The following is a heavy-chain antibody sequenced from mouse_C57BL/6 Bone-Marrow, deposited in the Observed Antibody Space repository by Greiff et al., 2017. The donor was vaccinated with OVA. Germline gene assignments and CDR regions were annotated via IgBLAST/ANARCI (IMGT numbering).Heavy chain of an antibody. D-gene: IGHD2-3*01. CDR1: GYTFTSYL. Sequence: VQLQQPGAELVQPGASVKLSCTASGYTFTSYLMPWVKQRPGQGLEWIGEIDPSDSYTNYNQKFKGKATLTVDKSSSTAYMQLSSLTSEDAAVYYCARDDDLDYWGQGTTLTVSS. CDR3: ARDDDLDY. V-gene: IGHV1-50*01. CDR2: IDPSDSYT. J-gene: IGHJ2*01.